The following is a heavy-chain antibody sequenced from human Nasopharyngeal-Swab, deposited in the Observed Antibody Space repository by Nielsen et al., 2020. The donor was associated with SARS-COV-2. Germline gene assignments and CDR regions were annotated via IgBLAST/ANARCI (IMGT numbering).Heavy chain of an antibody. D-gene: IGHD3-16*02. CDR3: ARDGTTNLYDYVWGSYRPKTNWFDP. CDR1: GYTFTSYG. CDR2: ISAYNGNT. V-gene: IGHV1-18*01. Sequence: ASVKVSCKASGYTFTSYGISWVRQAPGQGLEWMGWISAYNGNTNYAQKLQGRVTMTTDTSTSTAYMELRGLRSDGTAVYYGARDGTTNLYDYVWGSYRPKTNWFDPWGQGTLVTVSS. J-gene: IGHJ5*02.